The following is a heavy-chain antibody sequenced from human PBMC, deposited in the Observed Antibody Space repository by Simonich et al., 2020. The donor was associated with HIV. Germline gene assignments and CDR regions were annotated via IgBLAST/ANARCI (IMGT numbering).Heavy chain of an antibody. CDR2: NWSDMGSK. V-gene: IGHV3-9*01. J-gene: IGHJ3*02. CDR3: AKGRVKWELLRGAFDI. CDR1: GFTFDDYA. Sequence: EVQLVESGGGLVQPGRSLRLSCSASGFTFDDYAMHWVRQAPGNVLGRVLGNWSDMGSKGCAESMKGRFTISRDNAKKSLYLQMNRLRAEDTALYYCAKGRVKWELLRGAFDIWGQGTMVTVSS. D-gene: IGHD1-26*01.